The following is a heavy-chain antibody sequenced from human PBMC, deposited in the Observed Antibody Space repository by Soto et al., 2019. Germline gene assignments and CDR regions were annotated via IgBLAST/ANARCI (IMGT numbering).Heavy chain of an antibody. J-gene: IGHJ4*02. V-gene: IGHV3-23*01. Sequence: GGSLRLSCAASGFTFSNYAMSWVRQAPGRGLDWVSTIHNNGHSTYYSDPVKGRFTISRDNSKNTLFLQMNSLRAEDTAVYYCAKRGTPTTGPFEYWGQGALVTVSS. D-gene: IGHD1-7*01. CDR2: IHNNGHST. CDR3: AKRGTPTTGPFEY. CDR1: GFTFSNYA.